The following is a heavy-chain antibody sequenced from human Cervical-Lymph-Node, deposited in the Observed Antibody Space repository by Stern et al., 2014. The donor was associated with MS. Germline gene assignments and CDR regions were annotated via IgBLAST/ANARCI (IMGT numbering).Heavy chain of an antibody. CDR1: GFPFSSQG. V-gene: IGHV3-74*02. Sequence: VQLVQPGGGVVPPGGSLRLSCVASGFPFSSQGMHRVRQAPGPGLVWVSRINSDGSSTSYADSVKGRFTISRDNAKKTLYLQMDSLRAEDTAVYYCARSNYGMDVWGQGTTVAVSS. CDR3: ARSNYGMDV. J-gene: IGHJ6*02. CDR2: INSDGSST. D-gene: IGHD2-8*01.